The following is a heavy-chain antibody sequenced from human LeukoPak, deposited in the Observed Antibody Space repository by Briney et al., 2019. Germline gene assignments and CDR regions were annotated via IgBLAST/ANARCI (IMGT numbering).Heavy chain of an antibody. CDR1: GGSISSGGYY. D-gene: IGHD2-2*01. CDR2: IYYSGSS. V-gene: IGHV4-31*03. CDR3: ARDPGFVPPDY. J-gene: IGHJ4*02. Sequence: SQTLSLTCTVYGGSISSGGYYWSWIRPHPGQGLEWFGYIYYSGSSYYNPSLKSRVTISVDTSKNQFSLKLSSVTAADTAVYYCARDPGFVPPDYWGQGTLVTVSS.